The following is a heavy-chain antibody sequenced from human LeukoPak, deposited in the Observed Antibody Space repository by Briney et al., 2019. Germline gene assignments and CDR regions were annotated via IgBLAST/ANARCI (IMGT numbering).Heavy chain of an antibody. J-gene: IGHJ5*02. CDR2: IYHSGST. D-gene: IGHD3-10*01. CDR1: AGSISSGDYY. CDR3: ARRRFGPGWFDP. Sequence: SETLSLTCIVSAGSISSGDYYWSWIRQPPGKGLEWIGYIYHSGSTYYNPSLKSRVTISLDTPKNQFSLKLTSVTAADTAVYYCARRRFGPGWFDPWGQGTLVTVSS. V-gene: IGHV4-30-4*01.